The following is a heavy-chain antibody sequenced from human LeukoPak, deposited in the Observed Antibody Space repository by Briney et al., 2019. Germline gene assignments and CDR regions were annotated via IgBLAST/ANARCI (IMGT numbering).Heavy chain of an antibody. CDR3: ARDQVDSSSFDY. V-gene: IGHV4-39*02. D-gene: IGHD6-6*01. Sequence: SETLSLTCTVSGGSISSSSYYWGWIRQPPGKGLEWIGNIYYSGSTYYNPSLKSRVTMSVDTSKNQFSLKLSSVTAADTAVYYCARDQVDSSSFDYWGQGTLVTVSS. J-gene: IGHJ4*02. CDR2: IYYSGST. CDR1: GGSISSSSYY.